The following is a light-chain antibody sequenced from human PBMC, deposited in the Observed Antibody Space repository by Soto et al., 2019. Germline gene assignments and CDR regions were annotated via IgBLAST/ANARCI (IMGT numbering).Light chain of an antibody. J-gene: IGLJ1*01. Sequence: QSALTQPASVSWSPGQSITISCTGTSSDVGSYNLVSWFQQYPGKVPKLLLYEVTKRPSGTSNRFSGSKSGNTASLTISGLQAEDEADYYCSSHAGGTTFVFGTGTKVTVL. CDR2: EVT. CDR3: SSHAGGTTFV. CDR1: SSDVGSYNL. V-gene: IGLV2-23*02.